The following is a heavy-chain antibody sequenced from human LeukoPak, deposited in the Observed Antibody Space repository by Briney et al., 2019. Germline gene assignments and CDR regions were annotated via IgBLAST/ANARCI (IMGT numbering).Heavy chain of an antibody. V-gene: IGHV1-69*13. D-gene: IGHD5-24*01. J-gene: IGHJ3*01. CDR1: GGTFSSYA. CDR3: ATERWLQY. CDR2: ITPIFGTA. Sequence: SVKVSCKASGGTFSSYAISWVRQAPGQGLEWMGGITPIFGTANYAQKFQGRVTITAAESTSTAYLELRSLTSEDTAVYFCATERWLQYWGQGTMVTVSS.